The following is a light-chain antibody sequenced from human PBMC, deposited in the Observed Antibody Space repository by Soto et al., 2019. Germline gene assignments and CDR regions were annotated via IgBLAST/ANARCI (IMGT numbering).Light chain of an antibody. CDR2: GAS. V-gene: IGKV3-20*01. CDR1: QRVSSSY. J-gene: IGKJ3*01. CDR3: QQYGSSPGVT. Sequence: EIVLTKSPGTLSLSPGESATLSCRASQRVSSSYLAWYQQKPGQAPRLLIYGASSRATGIPDRFSGSGSGTDFTLTISRLEPEDFAVYDCQQYGSSPGVTFGPGTKVDIK.